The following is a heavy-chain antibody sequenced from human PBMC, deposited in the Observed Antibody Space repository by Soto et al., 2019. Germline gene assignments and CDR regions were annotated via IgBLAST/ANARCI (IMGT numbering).Heavy chain of an antibody. CDR2: TNAGNGNT. CDR3: ARDGDLLRYSGCFRESRYGMDV. Sequence: ASVKVSCKASGYTFTSYAMHWVRQAPGQRLEWMGWTNAGNGNTKYSQRFQGRVTITRDTSASTAYMELSSLRSEDTAVYYCARDGDLLRYSGCFRESRYGMDVWGQGTTVTVSS. V-gene: IGHV1-3*01. D-gene: IGHD1-26*01. CDR1: GYTFTSYA. J-gene: IGHJ6*02.